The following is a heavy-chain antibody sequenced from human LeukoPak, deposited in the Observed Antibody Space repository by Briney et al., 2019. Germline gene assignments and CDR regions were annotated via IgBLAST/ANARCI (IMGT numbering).Heavy chain of an antibody. CDR2: IKQDGSEK. D-gene: IGHD1-7*01. CDR1: GFTFSSYW. Sequence: TGGSLRLSCAASGFTFSSYWMSWVRQAPGKGLEWVANIKQDGSEKYYVDSVKGRFTISRDNAKNSLYLQMNSLRAEDTAVYYCARQGSKLYYYYMDVWGKGTTVTVSS. CDR3: ARQGSKLYYYYMDV. J-gene: IGHJ6*03. V-gene: IGHV3-7*01.